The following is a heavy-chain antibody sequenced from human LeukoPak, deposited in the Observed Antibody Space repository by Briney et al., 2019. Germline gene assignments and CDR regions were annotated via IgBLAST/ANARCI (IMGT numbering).Heavy chain of an antibody. V-gene: IGHV3-74*01. J-gene: IGHJ4*02. Sequence: SGGSLRLSCAASGLIFSSYWMHWLRHAPGKGLVWVSRINTDGSSTTYADSVKGRFTISRDNAKNTLYLQLNSLRADDTAVYYCAREGRYYDSTGYDSYYFDFWGQGTLVTVSS. D-gene: IGHD3-22*01. CDR1: GLIFSSYW. CDR2: INTDGSST. CDR3: AREGRYYDSTGYDSYYFDF.